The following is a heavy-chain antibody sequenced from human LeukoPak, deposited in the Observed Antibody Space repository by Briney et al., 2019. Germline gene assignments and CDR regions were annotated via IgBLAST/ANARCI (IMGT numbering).Heavy chain of an antibody. CDR2: IFGSGGAI. D-gene: IGHD2-15*01. Sequence: GGSLRLSCVASGFTFSSNVLNWVRQAPGKGLEWVSHIFGSGGAIYYADSVKGRFTISRDNAKNSLYLQVNSLRAEDRAVYYCAREAAGPRWGGNYYGVDVWGQGTTVTVSS. CDR1: GFTFSSNV. CDR3: AREAAGPRWGGNYYGVDV. J-gene: IGHJ6*02. V-gene: IGHV3-48*03.